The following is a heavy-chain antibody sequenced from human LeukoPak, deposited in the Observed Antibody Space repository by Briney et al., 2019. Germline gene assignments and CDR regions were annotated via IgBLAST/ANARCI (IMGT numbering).Heavy chain of an antibody. CDR2: IYYSGST. CDR3: ARAGHMITFGGVIVKDYNYGMDV. J-gene: IGHJ6*02. Sequence: SETLSLTCTVSGGSVSSYYWSWIRQPPGKGLEWIGYIYYSGSTNYNPSLKSRVTISVDTSKNQFSLKLSSVTAADTAVYYCARAGHMITFGGVIVKDYNYGMDVWGQGTTVTVSS. CDR1: GGSVSSYY. D-gene: IGHD3-16*02. V-gene: IGHV4-59*02.